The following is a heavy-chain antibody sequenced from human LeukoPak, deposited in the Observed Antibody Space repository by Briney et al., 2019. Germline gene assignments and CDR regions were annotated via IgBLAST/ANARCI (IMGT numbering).Heavy chain of an antibody. CDR3: ARDRYDFWSGSYYGMDV. Sequence: LSGGSLRLSCAASGFTFSSYAMYWVRQAPGKGLERVAVISYDGSNKPYADSVKGRFTISRDNSKNTLYLQMNSLRAEDTAVYYCARDRYDFWSGSYYGMDVWGQGTTVTVSS. J-gene: IGHJ6*02. D-gene: IGHD3-3*01. V-gene: IGHV3-30-3*01. CDR2: ISYDGSNK. CDR1: GFTFSSYA.